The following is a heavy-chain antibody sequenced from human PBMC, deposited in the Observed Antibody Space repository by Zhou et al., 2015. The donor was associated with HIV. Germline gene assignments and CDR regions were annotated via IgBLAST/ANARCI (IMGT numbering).Heavy chain of an antibody. CDR1: GYTFTSYD. D-gene: IGHD3-10*01. CDR3: ARAAEPRITMVQGENWFDP. Sequence: QVQLVQSGAEVKKPGASVKVSCKASGYTFTSYDINWVRQATGQGLEWMGWMNPNSGNTGYAQKFQGRVTMTRNTSISTAYMELSSLRSEDTAVYYCARAAEPRITMVQGENWFDPWADGTVGRPSP. J-gene: IGHJ5*02. V-gene: IGHV1-8*01. CDR2: MNPNSGNT.